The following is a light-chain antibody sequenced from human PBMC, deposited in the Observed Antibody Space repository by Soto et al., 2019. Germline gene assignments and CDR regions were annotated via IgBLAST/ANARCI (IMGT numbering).Light chain of an antibody. V-gene: IGLV2-23*01. CDR2: EGS. Sequence: QSALTQPASVSGSPGQSITVSCTGTSSDVGSFSLVSWYQQHPGKAPRLIIYEGSKRPSGVSNRFSGSKSGTTASLTISGLQAEDEADYYCCSYAAGATVVFGGGTKLTVL. CDR3: CSYAAGATVV. CDR1: SSDVGSFSL. J-gene: IGLJ3*02.